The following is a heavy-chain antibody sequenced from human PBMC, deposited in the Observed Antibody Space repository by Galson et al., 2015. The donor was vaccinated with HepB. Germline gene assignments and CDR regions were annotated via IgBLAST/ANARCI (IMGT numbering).Heavy chain of an antibody. D-gene: IGHD5/OR15-5a*01. Sequence: SVKVSCKASGYILTKYAINWVRQAPGQGLEWMGWINTNTGNPTYAQAFTGRFVFSLETSVSTTYLQINSLKAEDTAIYYCARSTISGYGLDVWGLGTTVTVSS. V-gene: IGHV7-4-1*02. CDR3: ARSTISGYGLDV. CDR2: INTNTGNP. J-gene: IGHJ6*02. CDR1: GYILTKYA.